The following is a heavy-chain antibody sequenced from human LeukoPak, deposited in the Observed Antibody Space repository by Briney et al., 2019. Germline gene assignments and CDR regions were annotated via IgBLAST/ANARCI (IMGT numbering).Heavy chain of an antibody. CDR1: GFTFSNAW. CDR2: IKSKTDGGTT. V-gene: IGHV3-15*01. Sequence: GGSLRLSCAASGFTFSNAWMSWVRQAPGKGLEWVGRIKSKTDGGTTDYAAPVKGRFTISRDDSKNTLYLQMNSLKTEDTAVYYCTTGLIGIYDSSGYYYHLDYWGQGTLVTVSS. D-gene: IGHD3-22*01. CDR3: TTGLIGIYDSSGYYYHLDY. J-gene: IGHJ4*02.